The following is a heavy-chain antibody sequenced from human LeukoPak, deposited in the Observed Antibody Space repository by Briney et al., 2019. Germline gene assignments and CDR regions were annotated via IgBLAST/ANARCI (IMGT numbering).Heavy chain of an antibody. CDR2: ISSSGSTI. CDR1: GFTFSSYE. J-gene: IGHJ4*02. D-gene: IGHD1-26*01. CDR3: ARGLGYSGSYQTFDY. Sequence: GGSLRLSCAASGFTFSSYEMNWLRQAPGQGLEWVSYISSSGSTIYYADSVKGRFTISRDNAKNSLYLQMNSLRAEDTAVYYCARGLGYSGSYQTFDYWGQGTLVTVSS. V-gene: IGHV3-48*03.